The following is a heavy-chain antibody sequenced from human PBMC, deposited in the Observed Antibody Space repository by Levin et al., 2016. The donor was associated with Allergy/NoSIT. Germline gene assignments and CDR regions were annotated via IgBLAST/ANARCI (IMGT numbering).Heavy chain of an antibody. CDR2: ISGSGDNT. Sequence: GESLKISCAASGFTFDSCAMSWVRQAPGKGLEWVSGISGSGDNTYSADSVKGRFTISRDNSKNTLYLQMNSLRAEDTAVYYCAKSWGGLFDPWGQGTLVTVSS. CDR1: GFTFDSCA. D-gene: IGHD2-21*01. J-gene: IGHJ5*02. CDR3: AKSWGGLFDP. V-gene: IGHV3-23*01.